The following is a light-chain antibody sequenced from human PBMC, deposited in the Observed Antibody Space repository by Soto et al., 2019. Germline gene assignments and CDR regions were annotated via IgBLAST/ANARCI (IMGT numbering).Light chain of an antibody. CDR2: AAS. V-gene: IGKV1-27*01. CDR1: QGISNY. Sequence: DIQMTQSPSSLSASVGDRVTITCRASQGISNYLAWYQQIPGKVPKLLISAASTLKSGVPSRFSGSGAGTDFTPNISSLQPDDVATYYCQKYTNVPAFGGGTKVEIK. CDR3: QKYTNVPA. J-gene: IGKJ4*01.